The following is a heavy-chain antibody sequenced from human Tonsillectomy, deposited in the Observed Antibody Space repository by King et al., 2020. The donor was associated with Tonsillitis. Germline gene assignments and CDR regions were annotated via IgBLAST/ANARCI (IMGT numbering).Heavy chain of an antibody. Sequence: ESGGGLVQPGGSLRLSCAASGFDFSNYWMSWVRQAPGKGLEWVANIRQGGNEIYYLDSVEGRFTISRDNAKNSLFLQMKSLRAENTAMYYCARQITGTTSVFDYWGQGTLVTVSS. CDR1: GFDFSNYW. CDR2: IRQGGNEI. V-gene: IGHV3-7*01. D-gene: IGHD1-7*01. J-gene: IGHJ4*02. CDR3: ARQITGTTSVFDY.